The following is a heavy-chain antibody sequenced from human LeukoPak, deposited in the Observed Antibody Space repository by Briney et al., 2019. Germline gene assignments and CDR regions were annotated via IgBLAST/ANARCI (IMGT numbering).Heavy chain of an antibody. J-gene: IGHJ5*02. CDR2: IIPIFGTA. V-gene: IGHV1-69*05. Sequence: SVKVSCKASGGTISSYAISWVRRAPGQGLEWMGGIIPIFGTANYAQKFQGRVTVTTDESTSTAYMELSSLRSEDTAVYYCARGERKYYYGSGSYYPTWGQGTLVTVSS. D-gene: IGHD3-10*01. CDR3: ARGERKYYYGSGSYYPT. CDR1: GGTISSYA.